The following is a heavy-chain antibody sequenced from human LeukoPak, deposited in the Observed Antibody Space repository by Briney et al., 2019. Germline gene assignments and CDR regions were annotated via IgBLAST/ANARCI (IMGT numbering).Heavy chain of an antibody. Sequence: PSETLSLTCAVYGGSFSGYYWSWIRQPPGKGLEWIGEINHSGSTNYNPSLKSRVTISVDTSKNQSSLKLSSVTAADTAVYYCARGIQWLRRGGFDYWGQGTLVTVSS. J-gene: IGHJ4*02. D-gene: IGHD5-12*01. CDR2: INHSGST. V-gene: IGHV4-34*01. CDR1: GGSFSGYY. CDR3: ARGIQWLRRGGFDY.